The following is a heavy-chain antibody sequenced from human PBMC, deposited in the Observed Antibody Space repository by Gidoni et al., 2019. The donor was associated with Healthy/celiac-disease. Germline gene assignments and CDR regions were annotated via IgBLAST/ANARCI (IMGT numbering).Heavy chain of an antibody. V-gene: IGHV3-21*01. CDR2: ISSSSSYI. CDR1: GSPFSSYS. J-gene: IGHJ4*02. CDR3: ASVGDFWSGYTN. D-gene: IGHD3-3*01. Sequence: EVQLVEPGGGLVKLGGSLRLSWAASGSPFSSYSMNWVRQAPGKGLEWVSSISSSSSYIYYADSVKGRFTISRDNAKNSLYLQMNSLRAEDTAVYYCASVGDFWSGYTNWGQGTLVTVSS.